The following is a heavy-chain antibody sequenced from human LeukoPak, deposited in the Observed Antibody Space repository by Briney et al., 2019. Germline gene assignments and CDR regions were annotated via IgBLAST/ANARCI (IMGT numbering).Heavy chain of an antibody. V-gene: IGHV3-64*01. CDR1: GFTFSSYA. D-gene: IGHD3-16*01. CDR2: ISDNGDST. Sequence: GGSLRLSCAASGFTFSSYALHWVRQAPGKGLEYVSAISDNGDSTYYVKSVQGRFTISRDNSKNTLYLQMGSLRVEDMAVYYCGRGGRAGVSFKGDYWGQGTLVAVSS. J-gene: IGHJ4*02. CDR3: GRGGRAGVSFKGDY.